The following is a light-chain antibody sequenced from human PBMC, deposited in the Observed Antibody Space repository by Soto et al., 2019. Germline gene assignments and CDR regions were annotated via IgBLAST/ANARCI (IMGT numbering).Light chain of an antibody. Sequence: IVLPMSPGTVSLSPGERATLSCRASQSVRNNYLAWYQQKPGQAPRLLIYGASNRATGIPDRFSGSGSGTDFTLTISSLEPEDFAVDYCKQHRQWPPWTFGQGTKV. V-gene: IGKV3D-20*02. CDR2: GAS. J-gene: IGKJ1*01. CDR1: QSVRNNY. CDR3: KQHRQWPPWT.